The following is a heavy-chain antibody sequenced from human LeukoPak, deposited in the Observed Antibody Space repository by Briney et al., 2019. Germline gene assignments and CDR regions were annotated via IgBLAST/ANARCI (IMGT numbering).Heavy chain of an antibody. J-gene: IGHJ6*02. CDR3: AKVLRYSSGLVYYYHGMDV. D-gene: IGHD6-19*01. CDR2: ISYDGSNK. V-gene: IGHV3-30*18. Sequence: GGSLRCSCSASGFTFSSYGMHWVRQAPGKGLEWAAVISYDGSNKYYGDLARGRFTISRDNSKSTLYLQMNRLRAEDTAVYYCAKVLRYSSGLVYYYHGMDVWGQRNKVTVSS. CDR1: GFTFSSYG.